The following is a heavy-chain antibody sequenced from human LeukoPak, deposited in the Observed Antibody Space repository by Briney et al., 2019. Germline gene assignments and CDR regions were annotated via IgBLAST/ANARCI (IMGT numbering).Heavy chain of an antibody. V-gene: IGHV4-39*01. CDR2: IHYSGST. CDR1: GDSISGSGYY. Sequence: SETLSLTCTVSGDSISGSGYYWGWIRQPPGKGLEWIGSIHYSGSTYYNPSLKSRVTISVDTSKNQFSLKLSSVTAADTAVYYCARRVVRAKGVTAIYYFDYWGQGTLVTVSS. J-gene: IGHJ4*02. CDR3: ARRVVRAKGVTAIYYFDY. D-gene: IGHD2-21*02.